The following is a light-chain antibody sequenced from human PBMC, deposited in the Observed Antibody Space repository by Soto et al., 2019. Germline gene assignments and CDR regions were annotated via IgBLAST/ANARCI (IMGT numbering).Light chain of an antibody. J-gene: IGLJ2*01. CDR2: EGS. CDR3: CSYAGSSTVV. Sequence: QSVLTQPASVSGSPGQSITISCTGTSSDVGSYNLVSWYQQHPGKAPKLMIYEGSKRPSGVPNRFSGSKSGNTASLTISGLHAEHEPHYYCCSYAGSSTVVFGGGTQLTVL. V-gene: IGLV2-23*01. CDR1: SSDVGSYNL.